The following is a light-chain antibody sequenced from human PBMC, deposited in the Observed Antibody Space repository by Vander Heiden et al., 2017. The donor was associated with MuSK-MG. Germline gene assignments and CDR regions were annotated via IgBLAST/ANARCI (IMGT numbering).Light chain of an antibody. J-gene: IGLJ2*01. Sequence: QSALTQPPSASGSPGPSVTISCTGTSSDVGGYNYVSWYQQHPGKAPKLMFYEVNKRPSGVPDRFSGSKSGNTASLTVSGLQAEDEADYYCSSYGGSNDFVIFGGGTKLTVL. CDR1: SSDVGGYNY. CDR2: EVN. CDR3: SSYGGSNDFVI. V-gene: IGLV2-8*01.